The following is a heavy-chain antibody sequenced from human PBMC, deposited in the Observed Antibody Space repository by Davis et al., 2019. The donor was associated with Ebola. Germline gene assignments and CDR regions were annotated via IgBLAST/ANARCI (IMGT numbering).Heavy chain of an antibody. CDR1: GFTFSSYS. D-gene: IGHD2-21*02. J-gene: IGHJ3*02. CDR2: ISSSSSYI. CDR3: ARDLGVTKAFDI. Sequence: PGGSLRLSCAASGFTFSSYSMNWVRQAPGKGLEWVSSISSSSSYIYYADSVKGRFTISRDNAKNSLYLQMNSLRAEDTAVYYCARDLGVTKAFDIWGQGTMVTVSS. V-gene: IGHV3-21*01.